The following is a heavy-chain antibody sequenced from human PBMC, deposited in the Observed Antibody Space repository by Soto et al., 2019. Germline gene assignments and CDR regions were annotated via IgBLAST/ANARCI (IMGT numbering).Heavy chain of an antibody. V-gene: IGHV6-1*01. CDR3: ARTYSNYYYYGMDV. D-gene: IGHD4-4*01. J-gene: IGHJ6*02. CDR2: TYYRSKWYN. CDR1: GDSVSSNSAA. Sequence: QVQLQQSGPGLVKPSQTLSLTCAISGDSVSSNSAAWNWIRQSPSRGLEWLGRTYYRSKWYNDXEVSVKSRITXXPXTXXNQFYLQLNSVTPEDTAVYYCARTYSNYYYYGMDVWGQGATVTVSS.